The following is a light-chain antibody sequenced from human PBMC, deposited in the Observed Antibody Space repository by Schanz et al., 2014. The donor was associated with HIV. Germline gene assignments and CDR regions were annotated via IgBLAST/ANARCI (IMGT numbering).Light chain of an antibody. V-gene: IGLV2-8*01. CDR2: DVD. J-gene: IGLJ3*02. CDR1: SSDVGHYDY. Sequence: QSALTQPASASGSRGQSVTISCTGTSSDVGHYDYVSWYQQHPGKAPKLIIFDVDNRPSGVSWRFSASKSGNTASLTISGLQAEDEADYYCSSYAGNNNGVFGGGTKLTVL. CDR3: SSYAGNNNGV.